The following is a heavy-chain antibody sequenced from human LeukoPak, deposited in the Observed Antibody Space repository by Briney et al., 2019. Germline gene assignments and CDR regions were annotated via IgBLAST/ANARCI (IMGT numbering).Heavy chain of an antibody. V-gene: IGHV3-30*18. CDR3: AKGDRLYTDGYNLDY. CDR1: GFTFSSYG. Sequence: GGSLRLSCAAYGFTFSSYGMHWVRQAPGKGLEWVGTISYDGSTKYYADSVKGRFTISRDNSKNTLFLQMNSLRAEDTAVFYCAKGDRLYTDGYNLDYWGQGTLVTVSS. D-gene: IGHD5-24*01. J-gene: IGHJ4*02. CDR2: ISYDGSTK.